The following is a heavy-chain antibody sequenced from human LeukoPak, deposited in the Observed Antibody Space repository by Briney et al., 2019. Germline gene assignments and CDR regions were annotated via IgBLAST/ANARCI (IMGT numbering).Heavy chain of an antibody. J-gene: IGHJ3*02. Sequence: SETLSLTCTVSGGSISSYYWSWIRQPPGKGLEWIGYIYYSGSTNYNPSLKSRVAISVDTSKNQFSLKLSSVTAADTAVYYCARRRGSGWSDAFDIWGQGTMVTVSS. D-gene: IGHD6-19*01. CDR1: GGSISSYY. V-gene: IGHV4-59*08. CDR3: ARRRGSGWSDAFDI. CDR2: IYYSGST.